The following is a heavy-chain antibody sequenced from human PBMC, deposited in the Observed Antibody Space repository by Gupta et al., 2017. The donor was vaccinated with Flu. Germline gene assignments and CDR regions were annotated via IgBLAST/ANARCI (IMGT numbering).Heavy chain of an antibody. V-gene: IGHV2-26*01. Sequence: QVTLKESGPVLVKPTETLTLTCTVSGFSLSNARMGVSWIRQPPGKALEWLAHIFSNDEKSYSTSLKSRLTISKDTSMTNMDPVDTATYYCARMRYYYDSKYGMDVWGQGTTVTVSS. CDR2: IFSNDEK. CDR1: GFSLSNARMG. D-gene: IGHD3-22*01. CDR3: ARMRYYYDSKYGMDV. J-gene: IGHJ6*02.